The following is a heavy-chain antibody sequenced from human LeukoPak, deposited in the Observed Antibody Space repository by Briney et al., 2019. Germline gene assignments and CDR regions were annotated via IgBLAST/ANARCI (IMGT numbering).Heavy chain of an antibody. CDR3: ARGLAEPLYY. CDR1: XXXXTSYG. J-gene: IGHJ4*02. CDR2: ISAYNGNT. D-gene: IGHD3-3*02. Sequence: KAXXXXXTSYGISXXRQAPGQGLEWMGWISAYNGNTNYAQKLQGRVTMTTDTSTSTAYMELRSLRSDDTAVYYCARGLAEPLYYWGQGTLVTVSS. V-gene: IGHV1-18*01.